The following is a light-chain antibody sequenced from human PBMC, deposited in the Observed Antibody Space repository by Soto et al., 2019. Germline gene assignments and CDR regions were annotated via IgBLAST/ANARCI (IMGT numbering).Light chain of an antibody. CDR3: AAWDDSLNALV. Sequence: QSVLTQPPSASGTPGQRVTISCSGSNSNIGSNTVNWYQQLPGTAPKLLFYSNNQRPSGVPDRFSGSKSGTSASLAISGLQSEDEADYYCAAWDDSLNALVFGTGTKVTVL. J-gene: IGLJ1*01. V-gene: IGLV1-44*01. CDR2: SNN. CDR1: NSNIGSNT.